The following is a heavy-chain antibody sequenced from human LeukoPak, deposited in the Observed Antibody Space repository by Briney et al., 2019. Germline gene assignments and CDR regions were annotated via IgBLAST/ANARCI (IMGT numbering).Heavy chain of an antibody. CDR1: GFSLSTGGVR. J-gene: IGHJ3*01. CDR3: ARRSPLLLDAFDV. CDR2: IDWDDDK. Sequence: SGPALVKPTQTLTLTCTFSGFSLSTGGVRVDWIRQPPGKALEWLARIDWDDDKFYSTSLKTRLTISKDTSKNQVVLTITNVDPVDTATYYCARRSPLLLDAFDVWGRGTKVTVSS. V-gene: IGHV2-70*04. D-gene: IGHD1-26*01.